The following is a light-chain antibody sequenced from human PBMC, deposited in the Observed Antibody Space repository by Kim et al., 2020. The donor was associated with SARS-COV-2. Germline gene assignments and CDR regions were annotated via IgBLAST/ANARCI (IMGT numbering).Light chain of an antibody. CDR1: QDNHSC. V-gene: IGKV1D-12*01. Sequence: STSVGDRLTITCRASQDNHSCLVWYQQKPGKAPKLLIKTASCLQSGVPSRFSGSGSGTDFTLTISSLQPEDFASYYCQQTNSFPYTFGQGTKLEI. J-gene: IGKJ2*01. CDR3: QQTNSFPYT. CDR2: TAS.